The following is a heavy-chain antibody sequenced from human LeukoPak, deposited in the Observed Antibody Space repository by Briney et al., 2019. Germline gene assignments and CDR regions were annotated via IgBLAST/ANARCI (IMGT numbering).Heavy chain of an antibody. Sequence: SETLSPTCTVSGYSISSGNYWGWSRQPPGKGAEWIGSIYHSGSTYYNPSLKSRVSISVDTSKTQFSLRLSSVTAADTAVYYCARDGDFYYFDYWGQGTLVTVSS. J-gene: IGHJ4*02. CDR2: IYHSGST. CDR3: ARDGDFYYFDY. V-gene: IGHV4-38-2*02. CDR1: GYSISSGNY.